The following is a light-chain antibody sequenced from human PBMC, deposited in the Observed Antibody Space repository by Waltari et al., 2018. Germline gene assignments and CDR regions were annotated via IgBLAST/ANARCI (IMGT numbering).Light chain of an antibody. CDR1: QSVSRA. CDR3: QHYVRLPAT. V-gene: IGKV3-20*01. J-gene: IGKJ1*01. CDR2: GAS. Sequence: EIVLTQSPGSLSSSTGERVTLSCRASQSVSRALAWYQQKPGQSPRLLFFGASNMATGIPDRFSGSESETDFSLTISRLEPEYFAVYYCQHYVRLPATFGRGTKVEIK.